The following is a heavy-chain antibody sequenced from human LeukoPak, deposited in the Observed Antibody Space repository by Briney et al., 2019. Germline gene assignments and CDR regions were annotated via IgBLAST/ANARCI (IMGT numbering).Heavy chain of an antibody. CDR2: ISGSGGST. V-gene: IGHV3-23*01. CDR3: ARGAAAGIVGWLDP. CDR1: GFTFSSYA. Sequence: PGGSLRLSCAASGFTFSSYAISWVRQAPGKGLEWVSAISGSGGSTYYADSVKGRFTISRDNSKNTLYLQMNSLRAEHTAVYYCARGAAAGIVGWLDPWGQGTLVTVSS. D-gene: IGHD6-13*01. J-gene: IGHJ5*02.